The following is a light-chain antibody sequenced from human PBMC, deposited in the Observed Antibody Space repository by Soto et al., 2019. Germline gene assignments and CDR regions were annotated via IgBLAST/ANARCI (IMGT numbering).Light chain of an antibody. Sequence: EIVLTQSPGTLSLSPGERATLSCRASQSVSSSYLAWYQQKPGQAPRLLIYGASSRATGIPDRFSGSGSGTDFTLTISRLEPEDFAVYYCKQYGSSPYVTFGQGTKVEIK. V-gene: IGKV3-20*01. CDR2: GAS. J-gene: IGKJ1*01. CDR1: QSVSSSY. CDR3: KQYGSSPYVT.